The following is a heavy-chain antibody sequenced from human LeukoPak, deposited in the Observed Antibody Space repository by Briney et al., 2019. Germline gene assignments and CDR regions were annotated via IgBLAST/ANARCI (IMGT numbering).Heavy chain of an antibody. J-gene: IGHJ6*02. Sequence: ASVKVSCKASGYTFTGYYMHWVRQAPGQGLEWMGWINPNSGGTNYAQKFQGRVTMTRDTSISTAYMELSRLRSDDTAVYYCARGSIAVAGSDPCYYYGMDVWGQGTTITVSS. CDR1: GYTFTGYY. D-gene: IGHD6-19*01. V-gene: IGHV1-2*02. CDR3: ARGSIAVAGSDPCYYYGMDV. CDR2: INPNSGGT.